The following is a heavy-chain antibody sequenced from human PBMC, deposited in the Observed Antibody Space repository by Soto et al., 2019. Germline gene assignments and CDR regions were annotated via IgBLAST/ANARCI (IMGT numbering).Heavy chain of an antibody. J-gene: IGHJ6*02. Sequence: QVQLVQSGAEVKKPGSSVRVSCKASGGTFSSYAISWVRQAPGQGLEWMGGIIPIFGTENYAQKFQGSVTITADESTSTAYMELSSLRSEDTAMYYCARDRIAGSTYYYGMDVWGQGTTVTVSS. CDR3: ARDRIAGSTYYYGMDV. D-gene: IGHD6-13*01. CDR2: IIPIFGTE. V-gene: IGHV1-69*01. CDR1: GGTFSSYA.